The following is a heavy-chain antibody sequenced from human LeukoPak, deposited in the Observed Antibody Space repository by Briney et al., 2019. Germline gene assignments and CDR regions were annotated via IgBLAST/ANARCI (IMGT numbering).Heavy chain of an antibody. V-gene: IGHV3-48*04. CDR2: ISSDSNTI. D-gene: IGHD4-11*01. CDR3: ARDGQGLHY. J-gene: IGHJ4*02. CDR1: GFPFSTYS. Sequence: PGGSLRLSCVASGFPFSTYSMHWVRQAPGRGLEWLSYISSDSNTIYYADSVKGRFAISRDNAKNSLYLQMNSLGADDSAVYYCARDGQGLHYWGQGALVTVSS.